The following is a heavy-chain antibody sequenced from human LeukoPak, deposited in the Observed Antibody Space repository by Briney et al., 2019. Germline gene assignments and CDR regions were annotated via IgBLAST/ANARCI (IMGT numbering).Heavy chain of an antibody. Sequence: GGSLRLSCVASGFSVSSNYMTWVRQAPGKGLEWVSVIYSGGSTYYADSVKDRFTISRDTHKNTLSLQMNSLRAEDTAVYYCARHDSRGYYSFDYWGQGTLVTVSS. CDR3: ARHDSRGYYSFDY. CDR2: IYSGGST. V-gene: IGHV3-53*01. J-gene: IGHJ4*02. CDR1: GFSVSSNY. D-gene: IGHD3-22*01.